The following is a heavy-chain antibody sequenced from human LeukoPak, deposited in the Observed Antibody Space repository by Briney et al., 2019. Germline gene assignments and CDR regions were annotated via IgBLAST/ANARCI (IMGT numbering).Heavy chain of an antibody. J-gene: IGHJ1*01. V-gene: IGHV5-51*01. D-gene: IGHD3-16*01. CDR2: IYPGDSET. Sequence: GESLKISCKGSGYTLTNYWIGWVRQMPGKGLEWMGIIYPGDSETRYSPSFRGQVIISADKSIRTAYLQWTSLKASDTTMYYCARHTGEGSHFQHWGQGSLVTVSS. CDR3: ARHTGEGSHFQH. CDR1: GYTLTNYW.